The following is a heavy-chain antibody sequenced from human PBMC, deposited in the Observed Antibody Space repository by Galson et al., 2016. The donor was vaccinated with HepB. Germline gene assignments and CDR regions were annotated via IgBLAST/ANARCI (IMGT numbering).Heavy chain of an antibody. Sequence: SLRLSCAASGFTFSAYAMTWVRQVAGKGLEWVSLISGSGVSTYYADSAKGRFTISRDNANNTLFLQMNSLTAEDTAIYYCAKAKTRGGFGNYNYMDVWGQGTLVAVSS. CDR1: GFTFSAYA. CDR2: ISGSGVST. D-gene: IGHD3-22*01. V-gene: IGHV3-23*01. J-gene: IGHJ4*02. CDR3: AKAKTRGGFGNYNYMDV.